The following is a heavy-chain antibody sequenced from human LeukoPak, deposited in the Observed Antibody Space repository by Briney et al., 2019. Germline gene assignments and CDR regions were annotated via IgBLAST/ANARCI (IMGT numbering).Heavy chain of an antibody. Sequence: ASVKVSCKASGYTFTTYDINWVRQATGQGLEWMGWMNPNSGKTDYSQKFQGRVTMTRDTSISTAYMELSSLTSEDTAVYYCARGISRRVNWFDPWGQGTLVTVSS. D-gene: IGHD2/OR15-2a*01. J-gene: IGHJ5*02. CDR1: GYTFTTYD. V-gene: IGHV1-8*02. CDR2: MNPNSGKT. CDR3: ARGISRRVNWFDP.